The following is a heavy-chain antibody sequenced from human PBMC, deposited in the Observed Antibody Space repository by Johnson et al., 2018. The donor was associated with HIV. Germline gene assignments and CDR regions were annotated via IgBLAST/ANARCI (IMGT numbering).Heavy chain of an antibody. Sequence: VLLVESGGGAIQQGGSLRLSRAASGFLFISCAMNWIRQAPGRGLEWVSGVGGTVIMSHSDSVKGRLTISKDSSQTKLYLQMNSLRVDDTAVYYCAKDAHITMIVVVISALDAFDIWGQGTMVTVSS. V-gene: IGHV3-23*04. D-gene: IGHD3-22*01. CDR2: VGGTVIM. J-gene: IGHJ3*02. CDR1: GFLFISCA. CDR3: AKDAHITMIVVVISALDAFDI.